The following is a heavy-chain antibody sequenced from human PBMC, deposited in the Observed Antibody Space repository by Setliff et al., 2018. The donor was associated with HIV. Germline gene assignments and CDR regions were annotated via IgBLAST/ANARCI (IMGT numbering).Heavy chain of an antibody. J-gene: IGHJ6*03. CDR1: GYTFTSYD. Sequence: ASVKVSCKASGYTFTSYDINWVRQATGQGLEWMGWVNPNSGNTGYAQKFQGRVTMTRNTSIRTVYMELSSLRSEDTAVYYCARGAWYTSGWHSSRYMDVRGKGSTVTVSS. V-gene: IGHV1-8*02. CDR3: ARGAWYTSGWHSSRYMDV. CDR2: VNPNSGNT. D-gene: IGHD6-19*01.